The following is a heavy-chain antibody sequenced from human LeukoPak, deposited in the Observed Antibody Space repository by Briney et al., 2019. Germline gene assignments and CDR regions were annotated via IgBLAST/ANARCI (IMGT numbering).Heavy chain of an antibody. CDR3: ARGRYCSGGSCYYNP. J-gene: IGHJ5*02. Sequence: SETLSLTCAVYGGSFSGYYRSWIRQPPGKGLEWIGEINHSGSTNYNPSLKSRVTISVDTSKNQFSLKLSSVTAADTAVYYCARGRYCSGGSCYYNPWGQGTLVTVSS. CDR2: INHSGST. V-gene: IGHV4-34*01. CDR1: GGSFSGYY. D-gene: IGHD2-15*01.